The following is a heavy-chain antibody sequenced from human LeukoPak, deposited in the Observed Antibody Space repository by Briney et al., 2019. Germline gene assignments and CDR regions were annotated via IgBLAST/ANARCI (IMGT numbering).Heavy chain of an antibody. CDR1: GFTFSNYA. CDR3: ATSEGVAAADDY. V-gene: IGHV3-23*01. D-gene: IGHD6-25*01. CDR2: ISGSGGST. J-gene: IGHJ4*02. Sequence: PGGSLRLSCAASGFTFSNYAMSWVRQAPGKGLEWVSTISGSGGSTYSADSVKGRFTISRDNSKNTLYLQMNSLRAEDTAVYYCATSEGVAAADDYWGQGTLVTVSS.